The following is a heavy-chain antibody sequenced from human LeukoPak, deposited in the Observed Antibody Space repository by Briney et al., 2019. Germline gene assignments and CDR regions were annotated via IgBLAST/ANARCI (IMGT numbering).Heavy chain of an antibody. V-gene: IGHV4-34*01. CDR2: INHSGST. CDR1: GGSFSGYY. D-gene: IGHD2-2*01. CDR3: ASPKLGYCSSTSCYVRDC. Sequence: SETLSLTCAVYGGSFSGYYWSWIRQPPGKGLEWIGEINHSGSTNYNPSLKSRVTISVDTSKNQFSLKLSSVTAADTAVYYCASPKLGYCSSTSCYVRDCWGQGTLVTVSS. J-gene: IGHJ4*02.